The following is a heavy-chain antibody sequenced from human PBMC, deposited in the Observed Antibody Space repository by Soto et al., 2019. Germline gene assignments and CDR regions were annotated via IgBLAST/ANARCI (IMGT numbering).Heavy chain of an antibody. CDR2: INHSGST. CDR3: ASSNRITGTAGYYYGMDV. V-gene: IGHV4-34*01. CDR1: GGSFSGYY. D-gene: IGHD1-7*01. J-gene: IGHJ6*02. Sequence: PSETLSLTCAVYGGSFSGYYWSWIRQPPGKGLEWIGEINHSGSTNYNPSLKSRVTISVDTSKNQFSLKLSSVTAADTAVYYCASSNRITGTAGYYYGMDVWGQGTTVTVSS.